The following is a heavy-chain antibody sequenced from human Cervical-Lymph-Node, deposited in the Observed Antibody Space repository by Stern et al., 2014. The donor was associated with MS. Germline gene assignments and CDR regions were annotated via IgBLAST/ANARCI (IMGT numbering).Heavy chain of an antibody. V-gene: IGHV3-30*04. CDR2: ISPDGSDK. CDR3: TSGRSDGSFDI. CDR1: GFIFSTFS. J-gene: IGHJ3*02. Sequence: VQLVQSGGGVVQPGRSLRLTCAASGFIFSTFSTHWVRQAPGKGLEWVAHISPDGSDKDYTDSVKGRFTISRDNSNYTLFLQMNTLRPEDTAVYYCTSGRSDGSFDIWGQGTMVTVS. D-gene: IGHD3-10*01.